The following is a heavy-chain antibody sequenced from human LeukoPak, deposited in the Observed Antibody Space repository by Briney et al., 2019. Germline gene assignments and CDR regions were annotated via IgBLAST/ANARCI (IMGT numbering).Heavy chain of an antibody. CDR2: INSDGSST. CDR3: ARDSRYCSSTSCYWGHFDS. CDR1: GFTFSSYW. V-gene: IGHV3-74*01. Sequence: PGGSLRLSCAASGFTFSSYWMHWVRQAPGKGLVWVSRINSDGSSTSYADSVKGRFTISRDNAKNTLYLQMNSLRAEDTAVYYCARDSRYCSSTSCYWGHFDSWGQGTLVTVSS. D-gene: IGHD2-2*01. J-gene: IGHJ4*02.